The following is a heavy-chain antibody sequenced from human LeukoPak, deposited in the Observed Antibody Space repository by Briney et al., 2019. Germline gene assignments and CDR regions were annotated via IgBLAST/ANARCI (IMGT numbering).Heavy chain of an antibody. CDR3: ARDLDYGGNSVSSY. V-gene: IGHV3-48*04. CDR1: GFTFSSYA. D-gene: IGHD4-23*01. CDR2: ISSSGSTI. Sequence: PGGSLRLSCAASGFTFSSYAMSWVRQAPGKGLEWVSAISSSGSTIYYADSVKGRFTISRDNAKNSLYLQMNSLRAEDTAVYYCARDLDYGGNSVSSYWGQGTLVTVSS. J-gene: IGHJ4*02.